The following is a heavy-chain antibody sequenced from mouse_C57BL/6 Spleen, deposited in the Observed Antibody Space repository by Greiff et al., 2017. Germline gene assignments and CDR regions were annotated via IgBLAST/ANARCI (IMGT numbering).Heavy chain of an antibody. CDR2: IHPNSGST. V-gene: IGHV1-64*01. CDR1: GYTFTSYW. J-gene: IGHJ2*01. CDR3: ARVGDYDGY. Sequence: QVQLQQPGAELVKPGASVKLSCKASGYTFTSYWMHWVKQRPGQGLEWVGMIHPNSGSTNYNEKFKGKATLTVDKSSSTPYMQLSSLKSEDSAVYYCARVGDYDGYWGQGTTLTVSS. D-gene: IGHD2-4*01.